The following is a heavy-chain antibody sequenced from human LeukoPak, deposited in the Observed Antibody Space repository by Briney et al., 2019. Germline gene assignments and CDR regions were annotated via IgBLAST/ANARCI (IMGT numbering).Heavy chain of an antibody. CDR1: GFTVSSNL. CDR2: IYSGGGT. CDR3: ASGSPPDY. V-gene: IGHV3-53*01. J-gene: IGHJ4*02. Sequence: GGSLRLSCAASGFTVSSNLMSWVRQAPGRGPEWVSLIYSGGGTYHADSVKGRFTISRDNSKNTLYLQMNSLRAEDTAVYYCASGSPPDYWGQGTLVTVSS. D-gene: IGHD1-26*01.